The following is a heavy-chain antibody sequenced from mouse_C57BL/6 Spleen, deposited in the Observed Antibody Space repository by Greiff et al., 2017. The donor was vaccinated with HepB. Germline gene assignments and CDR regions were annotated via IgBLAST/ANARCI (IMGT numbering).Heavy chain of an antibody. CDR2: IHPNSGST. V-gene: IGHV1-64*01. J-gene: IGHJ2*01. CDR1: GYTFTSYW. Sequence: QVQLQQPGAELVKPGASVKLSCKASGYTFTSYWMHWVKQRPGQGLEWIGMIHPNSGSTNYNEKFKSKATLTVDKSSSTAYMQLSSLTSEDSAVYYCARRDGYYAPFDYWGQGTTLTVSS. D-gene: IGHD2-3*01. CDR3: ARRDGYYAPFDY.